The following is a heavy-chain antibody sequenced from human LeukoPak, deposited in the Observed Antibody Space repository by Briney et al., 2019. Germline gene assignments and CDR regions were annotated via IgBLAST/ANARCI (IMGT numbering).Heavy chain of an antibody. Sequence: GGSLRLSCAASGFTFSSYAMSWVRQAPGKGRGGVSDISGRGGRTYYADSVKCRFTISRHNSKNTLYLQMNSLRAEDTAVYYCAKAAYYDSSGYFAPLDYWGQGTLVTVSS. D-gene: IGHD3-22*01. CDR1: GFTFSSYA. CDR3: AKAAYYDSSGYFAPLDY. J-gene: IGHJ4*02. V-gene: IGHV3-23*01. CDR2: ISGRGGRT.